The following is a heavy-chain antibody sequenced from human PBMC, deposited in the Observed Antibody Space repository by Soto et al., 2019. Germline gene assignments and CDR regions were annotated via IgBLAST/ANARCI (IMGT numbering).Heavy chain of an antibody. Sequence: PGGSLRLSCAASGFTFDAHGMAWVRESPGKGLQWVSSINVSGASTYYVESVKGRFTVSRDNSGHTLYLQMNGLRPDDTDIYYCVKDTQCLEIYFDSWGQGTLVTVAS. CDR1: GFTFDAHG. CDR3: VKDTQCLEIYFDS. CDR2: INVSGAST. V-gene: IGHV3-23*01. J-gene: IGHJ4*02. D-gene: IGHD6-19*01.